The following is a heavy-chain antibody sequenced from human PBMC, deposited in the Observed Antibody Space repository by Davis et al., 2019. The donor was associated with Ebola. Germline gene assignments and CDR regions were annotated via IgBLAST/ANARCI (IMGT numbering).Heavy chain of an antibody. CDR1: VITFSSYA. CDR3: SRSGLSFGVVKYHYGMDV. Sequence: GESLKISCADSVITFSSYAMTWVRQAPGTVLLLVSAISCSGGSTYSADSVKGRFTISRDNSKKTMYLQMNSLRAEDTAVYYCSRSGLSFGVVKYHYGMDVWGKGXTVTVSS. D-gene: IGHD3-3*01. CDR2: ISCSGGST. V-gene: IGHV3-23*01. J-gene: IGHJ6*04.